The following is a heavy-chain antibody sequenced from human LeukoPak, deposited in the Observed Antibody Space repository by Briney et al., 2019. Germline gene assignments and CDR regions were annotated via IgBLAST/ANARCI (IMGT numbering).Heavy chain of an antibody. CDR2: INHSGST. CDR1: GGSFSGYS. V-gene: IGHV4-34*01. J-gene: IGHJ4*02. D-gene: IGHD6-13*01. Sequence: SETLSLTCAVYGGSFSGYSWSWIRQPPGKGLEWIGKINHSGSTNYNPSLKSRVTISVDTSKNQFSLKLSSVTAADTAVYHCARGSGYSSSSDYWGQGTLVTVSS. CDR3: ARGSGYSSSSDY.